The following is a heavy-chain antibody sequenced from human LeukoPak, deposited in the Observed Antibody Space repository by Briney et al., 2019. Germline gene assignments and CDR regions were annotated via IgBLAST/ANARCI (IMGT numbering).Heavy chain of an antibody. J-gene: IGHJ3*02. CDR3: ARGRTTGTTDAFDI. D-gene: IGHD1-1*01. CDR1: GFTFDDYG. V-gene: IGHV3-20*04. CDR2: INWNGGST. Sequence: PGGSLRLSCAASGFTFDDYGMSWVRQAPGKGLEWVSGINWNGGSTGYADSVKGRFTISRDNAKNSLYLQMNSLRAEDTALYYCARGRTTGTTDAFDIWGQGTTVTVSS.